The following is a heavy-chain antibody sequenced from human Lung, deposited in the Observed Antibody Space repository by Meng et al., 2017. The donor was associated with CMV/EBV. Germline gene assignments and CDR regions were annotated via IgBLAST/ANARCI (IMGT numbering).Heavy chain of an antibody. D-gene: IGHD2-21*01. CDR1: GFTFSSYS. CDR3: ARDVSPRSSAYFAIYYFYALDV. Sequence: SCAASGFTFSSYSMNWVRQAPGKELEWVSSISSSGTNIYYADSVKGRFTISRDNAQNSLYLQMNSRRAEDTAVYYCARDVSPRSSAYFAIYYFYALDVXGQGXTVTVSS. CDR2: ISSSGTNI. V-gene: IGHV3-21*01. J-gene: IGHJ6*02.